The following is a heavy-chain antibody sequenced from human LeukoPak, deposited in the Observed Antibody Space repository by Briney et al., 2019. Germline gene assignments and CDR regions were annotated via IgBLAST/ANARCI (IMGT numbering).Heavy chain of an antibody. J-gene: IGHJ5*02. D-gene: IGHD3-10*01. V-gene: IGHV3-48*03. Sequence: GGSLRLSCAASGFTSSSYEMNWVRQAPGKGLEWVSYISSSGSTIYYADSVKGRFTISRDNAKNSLYLQMNSLRAEDTAVYYCARNLVYYGSGSYYNWFDPWGQGTLVTVSS. CDR2: ISSSGSTI. CDR1: GFTSSSYE. CDR3: ARNLVYYGSGSYYNWFDP.